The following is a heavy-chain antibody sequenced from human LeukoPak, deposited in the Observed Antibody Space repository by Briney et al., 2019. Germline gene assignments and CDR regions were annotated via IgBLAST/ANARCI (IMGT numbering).Heavy chain of an antibody. D-gene: IGHD4-17*01. CDR1: KFIFSNYW. CDR3: IVFGDSNH. J-gene: IGHJ5*02. Sequence: PGGSLRLSCAASKFIFSNYWMSWVRQAPGKGLEWVSAIHTSGDTCYADSVKGRFTISRDTSKNTLYLQINSLRVEDTAVYYCIVFGDSNHWGQGTLVTVSS. V-gene: IGHV3-53*01. CDR2: IHTSGDT.